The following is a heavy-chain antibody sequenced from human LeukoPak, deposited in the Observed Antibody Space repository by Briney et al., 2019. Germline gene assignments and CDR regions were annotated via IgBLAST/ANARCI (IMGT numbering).Heavy chain of an antibody. CDR1: GFTFDDYA. CDR3: AKAALWGSGTASPADI. Sequence: GGSLRLSCAASGFTFDDYAMHWVRQAPGKGLEWVSGISWNSGSIGYADSVKGRFTISRDNAKNSLYLQMNSLRAEDTALYYCAKAALWGSGTASPADIWGQGTMVTVSS. D-gene: IGHD4/OR15-4a*01. CDR2: ISWNSGSI. J-gene: IGHJ3*02. V-gene: IGHV3-9*01.